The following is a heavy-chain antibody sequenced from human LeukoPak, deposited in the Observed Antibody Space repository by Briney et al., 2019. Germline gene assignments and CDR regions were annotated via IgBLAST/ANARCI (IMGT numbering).Heavy chain of an antibody. D-gene: IGHD3-9*01. CDR2: IKSKTDGGTT. CDR3: TTDFNDILTGYYKGIQFDY. V-gene: IGHV3-15*01. CDR1: GFTFSNAW. Sequence: PGGSLRLSCAASGFTFSNAWMSWVRQAPGKGLEWVGRIKSKTDGGTTDYAAPVKGRFTISRDDSKNTLYLQMNSLKTENTAVYYCTTDFNDILTGYYKGIQFDYWGQGTLVTVSS. J-gene: IGHJ4*02.